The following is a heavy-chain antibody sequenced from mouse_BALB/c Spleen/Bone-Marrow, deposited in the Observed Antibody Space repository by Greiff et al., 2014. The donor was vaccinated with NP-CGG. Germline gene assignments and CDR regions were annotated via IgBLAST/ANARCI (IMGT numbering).Heavy chain of an antibody. D-gene: IGHD2-4*01. J-gene: IGHJ2*01. V-gene: IGHV14-3*02. CDR2: IDPANGNT. CDR1: GFNIKDTY. CDR3: ARYDYGVYFDY. Sequence: VQLKESGAEVVKPGASVKLSCTASGFNIKDTYMHWVKLRPEQGLEWIGRIDPANGNTKYDPKFQGKTTITADTSSNTAYLQLSSLTSEDTAVYYCARYDYGVYFDYWGQGTTLTVSS.